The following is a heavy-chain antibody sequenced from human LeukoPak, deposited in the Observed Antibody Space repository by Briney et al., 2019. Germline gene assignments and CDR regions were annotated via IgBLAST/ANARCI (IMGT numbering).Heavy chain of an antibody. D-gene: IGHD1-7*01. V-gene: IGHV3-20*04. CDR3: ARQFYLRRNWNYAFDS. CDR1: GFTFDDYG. CDR2: INWNGGST. J-gene: IGHJ4*02. Sequence: AGGSLRLSCAASGFTFDDYGMSWVRQAPGKGLEWVSGINWNGGSTGYADSVKGRFTISRDNAKNSLYLQMNSLRAEDTAVYYCARQFYLRRNWNYAFDSWGQGTLVTVSS.